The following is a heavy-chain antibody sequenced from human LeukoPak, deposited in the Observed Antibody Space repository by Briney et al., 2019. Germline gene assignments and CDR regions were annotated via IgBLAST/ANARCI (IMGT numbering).Heavy chain of an antibody. V-gene: IGHV1-2*02. J-gene: IGHJ4*02. D-gene: IGHD5-12*01. CDR3: ARGVRFYNGYDFDY. CDR1: GYTITEYY. Sequence: ASVKVSCKASGYTITEYYMHWVRQAPGQGLEWMGWIIPNNGGTKYAQKFQGRVTMTRDTSISTAYLELSRLGSDDTAAYYCARGVRFYNGYDFDYWGQGTLVTVSS. CDR2: IIPNNGGT.